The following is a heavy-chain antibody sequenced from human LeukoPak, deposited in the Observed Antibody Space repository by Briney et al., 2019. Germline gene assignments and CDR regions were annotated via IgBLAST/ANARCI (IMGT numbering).Heavy chain of an antibody. Sequence: PGGSLRLSCAASGFTVSSNYMSWVRQAPGKGLEWVSVIYSGGSTYYADSVEGRFTISRDNSKNTLYLQMNSLRAEDTAVYYCARHSGVVTAMSAFDIWGQGTMVTVSS. CDR3: ARHSGVVTAMSAFDI. J-gene: IGHJ3*02. V-gene: IGHV3-53*01. CDR2: IYSGGST. CDR1: GFTVSSNY. D-gene: IGHD2-21*02.